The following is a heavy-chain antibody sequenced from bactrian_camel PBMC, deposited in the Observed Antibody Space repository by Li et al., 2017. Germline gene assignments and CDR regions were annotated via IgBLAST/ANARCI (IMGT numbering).Heavy chain of an antibody. CDR2: ISAGGSTS. Sequence: VQLVESGGGSVQAGGSLRLSCAAPDYGRNSYCVGWFRQAPGKGRGGVASISAGGSTSYYADSVKGRFTIVGDDGKSTVYLEMSSLEPRTLPCTTVRPASCRACGIANSTWSITTGARVPRSPSP. CDR1: DYGRNSYC. CDR3: RPASCRACGIANSTWSITT. J-gene: IGHJ4*01. V-gene: IGHV3S40*01.